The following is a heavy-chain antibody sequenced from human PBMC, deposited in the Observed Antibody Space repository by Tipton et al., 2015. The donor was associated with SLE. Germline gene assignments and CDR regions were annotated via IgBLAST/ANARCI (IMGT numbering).Heavy chain of an antibody. CDR3: ARDHYSIGSFDI. D-gene: IGHD6-19*01. CDR1: GDSISRYY. CDR2: ISASGRT. V-gene: IGHV4-4*07. J-gene: IGHJ3*02. Sequence: TLSLTCTVFGDSISRYYWRWLRQAAGKGLEWIGRISASGRTNYNPSLTSRVTVSSDTSKNQLSLRLNSVTAADTAVYYCARDHYSIGSFDIWGQGTLVTVSS.